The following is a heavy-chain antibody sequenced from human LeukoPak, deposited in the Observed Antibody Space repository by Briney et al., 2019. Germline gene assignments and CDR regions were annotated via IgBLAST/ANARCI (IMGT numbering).Heavy chain of an antibody. V-gene: IGHV3-7*01. CDR3: ATYTNWVAGDV. D-gene: IGHD1-1*01. J-gene: IGHJ6*02. Sequence: GRSLRLSSAASGFTFRMSWTSWVRQAPGRGLGWVAAIQDEGSVKDSVDSVKGGFTISRDNATTTLYLQMTILRPEGTPVYSGATYTNWVAGDVWGQGTTVSVSS. CDR2: IQDEGSVK. CDR1: GFTFRMSW.